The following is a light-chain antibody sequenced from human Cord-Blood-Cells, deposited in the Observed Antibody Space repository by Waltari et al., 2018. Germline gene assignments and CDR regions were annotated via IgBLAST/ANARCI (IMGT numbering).Light chain of an antibody. CDR2: GKN. CDR1: SLRSYY. Sequence: SSELTQDPAVSVALGQTVRITCQGDSLRSYYASWYQQKPGQAPVLVIYGKNNRPSGIPDRFSGSSSGNEASVTSTGGQAEDEADYYWNSRDSSGNLVVFGGGTKLTVL. CDR3: NSRDSSGNLVV. J-gene: IGLJ2*01. V-gene: IGLV3-19*01.